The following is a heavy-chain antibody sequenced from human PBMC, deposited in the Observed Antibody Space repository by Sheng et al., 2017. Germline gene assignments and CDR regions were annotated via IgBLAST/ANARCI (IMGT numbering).Heavy chain of an antibody. V-gene: IGHV1-69*04. Sequence: QVQLVQSGAEVKKPGSSVKVSCKASGGTFSSYAISWVRQAPGQGLEWMGGIIPILGIANYAQKFQGRVTITADKSTSTAYMELSSLRSEDTAVYYCARDWSYYDFWSGYYALGYWGQGTLVTVSS. CDR2: IIPILGIA. J-gene: IGHJ4*02. CDR3: ARDWSYYDFWSGYYALGY. D-gene: IGHD3-3*01. CDR1: GGTFSSYA.